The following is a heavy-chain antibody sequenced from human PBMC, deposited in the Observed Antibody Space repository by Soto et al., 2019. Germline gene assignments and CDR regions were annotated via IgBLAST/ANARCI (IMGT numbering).Heavy chain of an antibody. CDR3: ARDQAAAPTLDYYFGMDV. D-gene: IGHD6-13*01. CDR2: IRYAGTNK. V-gene: IGHV3-33*01. J-gene: IGHJ6*02. CDR1: GFTFNNYG. Sequence: QVQLVESGGGVVQPGRSLRLSCAASGFTFNNYGMHWVRQAPGKGLEWVAVIRYAGTNKYYADSVKGRFTISRDNSKNTLYLQMNSLRAEDTAVYYCARDQAAAPTLDYYFGMDVWGQGTTVTVSS.